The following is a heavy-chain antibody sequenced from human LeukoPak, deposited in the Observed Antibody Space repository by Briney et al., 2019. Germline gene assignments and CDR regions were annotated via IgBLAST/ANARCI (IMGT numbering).Heavy chain of an antibody. CDR2: FDPEDGET. D-gene: IGHD6-13*01. J-gene: IGHJ4*02. V-gene: IGHV1-24*01. Sequence: ASVTVSCKVSGYTLTELSMHWVRQAPGKGLEWMGGFDPEDGETIYAQKFQGRVTMTEDTSTDTAYMELSSLRSEDTAVYYCATAEIAAAGTPLDYWGQGTLVTVSS. CDR3: ATAEIAAAGTPLDY. CDR1: GYTLTELS.